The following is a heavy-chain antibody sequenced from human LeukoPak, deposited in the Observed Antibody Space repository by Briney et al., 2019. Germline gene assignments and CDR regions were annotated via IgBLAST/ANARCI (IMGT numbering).Heavy chain of an antibody. CDR2: IKGKTAGATT. Sequence: GGSLRLSCAASGFTFNNAWMIWVRQAPGKGLEWVGRIKGKTAGATTDYGTPVKGRFTIPRDDSKNTLYLQMDNLKTEDTAVYFCTKNYYDSSGSLSYWGQGTLVTVSS. V-gene: IGHV3-15*01. CDR3: TKNYYDSSGSLSY. CDR1: GFTFNNAW. D-gene: IGHD3-22*01. J-gene: IGHJ4*02.